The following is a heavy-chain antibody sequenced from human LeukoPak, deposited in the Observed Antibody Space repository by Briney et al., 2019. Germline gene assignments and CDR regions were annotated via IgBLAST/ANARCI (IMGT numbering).Heavy chain of an antibody. CDR2: IYYSGST. CDR3: ARHPEFGELHI. D-gene: IGHD3-10*01. Sequence: SETLSLTCAVYGGSFSGYYWSWIRQPPGKGLEWIGDIYYSGSTNYNPSLKSRVTISVDTSKNQFSLKLSSVTAADTAVYYCARHPEFGELHIWGQGTLVTVSS. V-gene: IGHV4-59*08. J-gene: IGHJ4*02. CDR1: GGSFSGYY.